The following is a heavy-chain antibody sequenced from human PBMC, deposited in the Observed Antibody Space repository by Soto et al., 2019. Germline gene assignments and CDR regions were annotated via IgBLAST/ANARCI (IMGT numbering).Heavy chain of an antibody. D-gene: IGHD2-15*01. CDR2: IKYSGST. CDR3: ARASGCSGDSCAFDP. CDR1: GGSISSSRCH. V-gene: IGHV4-39*07. J-gene: IGHJ5*02. Sequence: SETLSLTCTVSGGSISSSRCHWGWIRQPPGKGLEWIASIKYSGSTYYNPSLKSRVTISVDRSKNQFSLKLSSVTAADTAVYYFARASGCSGDSCAFDPWGQGTLVTSPQ.